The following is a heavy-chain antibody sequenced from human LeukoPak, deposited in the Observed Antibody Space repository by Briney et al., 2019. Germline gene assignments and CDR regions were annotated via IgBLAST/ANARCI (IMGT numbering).Heavy chain of an antibody. CDR3: ARLPDVSGWPFDY. J-gene: IGHJ4*02. V-gene: IGHV4-59*01. Sequence: SETLSLTCTASDDSISRDFWTWIRQPPGKGLEWIGYIRYSGGTEYNPSLKSRVTISIQTSKNQFSLKLTSVTAADTAIYYRARLPDVSGWPFDYWGQGILVTVSS. D-gene: IGHD6-19*01. CDR1: DDSISRDF. CDR2: IRYSGGT.